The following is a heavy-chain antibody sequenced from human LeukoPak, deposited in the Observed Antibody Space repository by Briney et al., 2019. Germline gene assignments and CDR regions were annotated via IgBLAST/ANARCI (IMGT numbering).Heavy chain of an antibody. CDR1: GFTFSSYD. V-gene: IGHV3-23*01. CDR3: ARRRAEDYNDFVHFDY. D-gene: IGHD4-17*01. Sequence: GGSLRLSCAASGFTFSSYDMNWVRQAPGMGLEWVSRISGGGGTTYYADSVKGRFTLSRDNSKNTLYLQMNSPRAEDTAVYYCARRRAEDYNDFVHFDYWGHGTLVTVSS. CDR2: ISGGGGTT. J-gene: IGHJ4*01.